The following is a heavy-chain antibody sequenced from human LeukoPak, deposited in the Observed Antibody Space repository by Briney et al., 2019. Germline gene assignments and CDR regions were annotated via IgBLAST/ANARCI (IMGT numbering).Heavy chain of an antibody. J-gene: IGHJ4*02. CDR1: GGSFSGYY. CDR2: INHSGST. CDR3: ARGSGSSRPKSYYFDY. Sequence: SETLSLTCAVYGGSFSGYYWSWIRQPPGKGLEWIGEINHSGSTNYNPSLKSRVTISADTSKNQFSLKLSSVTAADTAVYYCARGSGSSRPKSYYFDYWGQGTLVTVSS. D-gene: IGHD6-13*01. V-gene: IGHV4-34*01.